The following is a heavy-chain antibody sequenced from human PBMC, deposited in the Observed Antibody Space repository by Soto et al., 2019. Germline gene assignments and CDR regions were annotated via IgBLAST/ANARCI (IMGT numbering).Heavy chain of an antibody. CDR1: GHTFSDYG. J-gene: IGHJ3*02. Sequence: ASVKVSCKASGHTFSDYGISWVRQAPGQGLEWMGWISAYNGNTNYAQKLQGRVTMTTDTSTSTAYVELRSLRSDGTAVYYCARTTSYYYDSSGSPGAFDIWGQGTMVTVSS. CDR3: ARTTSYYYDSSGSPGAFDI. D-gene: IGHD3-22*01. V-gene: IGHV1-18*01. CDR2: ISAYNGNT.